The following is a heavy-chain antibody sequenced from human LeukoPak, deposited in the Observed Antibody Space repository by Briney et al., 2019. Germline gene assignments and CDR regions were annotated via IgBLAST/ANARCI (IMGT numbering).Heavy chain of an antibody. CDR3: AKAKDYYDSSGPDG. CDR1: GITFSSYA. J-gene: IGHJ1*01. Sequence: PGGSLRLSCAASGITFSSYATNWVRQAPGKGLEWVSSISGSADSTYYADSVKARFIISRDKSKNTLFLQMNSLRAEDTAVYYCAKAKDYYDSSGPDGWGQGTLVTVSS. D-gene: IGHD3-22*01. CDR2: ISGSADST. V-gene: IGHV3-23*01.